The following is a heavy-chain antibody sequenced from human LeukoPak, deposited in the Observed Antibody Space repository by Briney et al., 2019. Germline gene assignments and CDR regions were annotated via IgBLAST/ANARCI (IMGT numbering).Heavy chain of an antibody. CDR1: GGSISSGGYY. Sequence: SETLPLTCTVSGGSISSGGYYWSWIRQPPGKGLEWIGYIYHSGSTYYNPSLKSRVTISVDTSKNQFSLKLSSVTAADTAVYYCARVRVGAFDYWGQGTLVTVSS. J-gene: IGHJ4*02. CDR2: IYHSGST. CDR3: ARVRVGAFDY. V-gene: IGHV4-30-2*01. D-gene: IGHD1-26*01.